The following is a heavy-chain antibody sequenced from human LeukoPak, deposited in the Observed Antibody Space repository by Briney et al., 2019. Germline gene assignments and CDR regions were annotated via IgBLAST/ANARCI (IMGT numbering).Heavy chain of an antibody. J-gene: IGHJ4*02. CDR2: ILSDGSNT. CDR1: GFTFSSYW. D-gene: IGHD2-2*01. V-gene: IGHV3-74*01. Sequence: PGGSLRLSCAASGFTFSSYWMHWVRQAPGKGLVWVSRILSDGSNTDYADSVKGRFTISRDNAKNTLYLQMNSLRAEDTAVYYCARATRPDYWGQGTLVTVSS. CDR3: ARATRPDY.